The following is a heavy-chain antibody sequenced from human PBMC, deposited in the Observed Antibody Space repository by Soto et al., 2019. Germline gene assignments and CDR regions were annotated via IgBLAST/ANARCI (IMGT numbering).Heavy chain of an antibody. CDR2: IYTSGST. Sequence: LFFTCTFSCTSINSYYWSWSQQPAGQGQEWIGRIYTSGSTNYHPSLKSRVTMSVDTSKNQCSLKLSSVTAADTAVYYCARDRRAVAAQNNWFEPWGQGTRVT. CDR3: ARDRRAVAAQNNWFEP. D-gene: IGHD6-13*01. V-gene: IGHV4-4*07. J-gene: IGHJ5*02. CDR1: CTSINSYY.